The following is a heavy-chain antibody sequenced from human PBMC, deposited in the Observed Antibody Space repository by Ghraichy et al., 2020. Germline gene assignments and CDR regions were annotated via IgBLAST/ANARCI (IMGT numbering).Heavy chain of an antibody. CDR2: IHYSGST. CDR3: ARVGSVSIFEVHFDY. D-gene: IGHD3-3*01. CDR1: GGSIRSGGYY. Sequence: SETLSLTCTVSGGSIRSGGYYWSWIRQHPGKGLEWIGHIHYSGSTHYNPSLKRRLTISVDTSKSQLSLKLSSVTAADTAVYYCARVGSVSIFEVHFDYWGQGTLVTVSS. V-gene: IGHV4-31*03. J-gene: IGHJ4*02.